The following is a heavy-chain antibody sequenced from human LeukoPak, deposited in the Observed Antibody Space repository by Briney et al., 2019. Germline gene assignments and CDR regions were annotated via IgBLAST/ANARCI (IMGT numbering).Heavy chain of an antibody. CDR1: GGSISRYY. J-gene: IGHJ5*02. D-gene: IGHD5-18*01. V-gene: IGHV4-59*01. Sequence: SETLSLTCTVSGGSISRYYCRWIPQPPGNGLECFGYIYYSGNTNYNPSLKSRVTISVDTSKTQFSLKLSSVTAADTAVYYCARGYSYGYRWFDPWGQGTLVTVSS. CDR3: ARGYSYGYRWFDP. CDR2: IYYSGNT.